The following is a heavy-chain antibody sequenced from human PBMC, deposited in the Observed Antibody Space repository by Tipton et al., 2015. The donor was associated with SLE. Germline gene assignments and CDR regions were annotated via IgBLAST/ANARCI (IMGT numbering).Heavy chain of an antibody. CDR3: ARRDDFWRGFNL. J-gene: IGHJ5*02. V-gene: IGHV4-59*12. Sequence: TLSLTCTVSGGSISSYYWSWIRQPPGKGQEYIGNIYYSGNTNYNPSLKSRVTISLDTSKTQFSLKLSSVTAADTAVYFCARRDDFWRGFNLWGQGTLVTVSS. D-gene: IGHD3-3*01. CDR2: IYYSGNT. CDR1: GGSISSYY.